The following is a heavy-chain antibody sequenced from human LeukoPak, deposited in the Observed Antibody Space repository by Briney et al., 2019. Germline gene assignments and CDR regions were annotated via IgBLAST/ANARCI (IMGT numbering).Heavy chain of an antibody. CDR1: GFTFSDYY. D-gene: IGHD3-22*01. CDR3: AIQMTMIVVVPYFDY. CDR2: ISRSGDTM. V-gene: IGHV3-11*04. Sequence: GGSLRLSCAASGFTFSDYYMTWIRQAPGKGLEWVSSISRSGDTMYYADSVRGRFTMSRDNAKNSLYLQMNSLRAEDTALYYCAIQMTMIVVVPYFDYWGQGTRVTVSS. J-gene: IGHJ4*02.